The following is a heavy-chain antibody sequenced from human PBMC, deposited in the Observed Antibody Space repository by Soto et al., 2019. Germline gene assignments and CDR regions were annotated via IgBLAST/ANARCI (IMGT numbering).Heavy chain of an antibody. CDR3: ARAFGSTMPSLY. J-gene: IGHJ4*02. CDR2: IYYTGST. Sequence: PSETLSLTCTVSGGSISSYYWNWIRQSPGKGLEWIGYIYYTGSTNYNPSLKSRVTISVDTSNNQFSLRLSSVTAADTAVYYCARAFGSTMPSLYWGQGTPVTVSS. CDR1: GGSISSYY. V-gene: IGHV4-59*01. D-gene: IGHD2-2*01.